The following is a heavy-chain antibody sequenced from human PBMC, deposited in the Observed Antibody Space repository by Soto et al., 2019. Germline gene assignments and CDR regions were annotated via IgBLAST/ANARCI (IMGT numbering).Heavy chain of an antibody. CDR2: VSFDGTNK. Sequence: QVQLVESGGGVVQPGMTLRLSCTASGFTFSSHGMHWVRQAPGKGLEWVAVVSFDGTNKNYADSVRGRFTISRDNSKNTLYLQMSSLRAEDTAEYYCANGDSSGFEYFQSWGQGTLVTVSS. D-gene: IGHD3-22*01. CDR1: GFTFSSHG. CDR3: ANGDSSGFEYFQS. J-gene: IGHJ1*01. V-gene: IGHV3-30*18.